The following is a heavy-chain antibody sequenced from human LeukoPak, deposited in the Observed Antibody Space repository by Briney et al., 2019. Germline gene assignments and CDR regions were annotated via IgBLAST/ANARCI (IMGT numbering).Heavy chain of an antibody. CDR2: ISYDGSNK. Sequence: GGSLRLSCAASGFTFSSYAMHWVRQAPGNWLEWVAVISYDGSNKYYADSVKGRFTISRDNSKNTLYLQMNSLRAEDTAVYYCARADCTNGVCQLDYWGQGTLVTVSS. CDR3: ARADCTNGVCQLDY. V-gene: IGHV3-30*01. CDR1: GFTFSSYA. D-gene: IGHD2-8*01. J-gene: IGHJ4*02.